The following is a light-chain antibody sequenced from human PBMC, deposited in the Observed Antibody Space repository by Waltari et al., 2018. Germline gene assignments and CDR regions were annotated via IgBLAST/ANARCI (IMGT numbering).Light chain of an antibody. CDR3: SSYEGTNTLL. CDR1: TTTGYTY. V-gene: IGLV2-8*01. Sequence: QSALTHPPSASGSPGPSVTISSTRTTTTGYTYAPWYQHHPGKAPNLIIYEVNRRPSGVPDRFSGSESGNTASLTVSGLQSEDEADYYCSSYEGTNTLLFGGGTKLTVL. J-gene: IGLJ2*01. CDR2: EVN.